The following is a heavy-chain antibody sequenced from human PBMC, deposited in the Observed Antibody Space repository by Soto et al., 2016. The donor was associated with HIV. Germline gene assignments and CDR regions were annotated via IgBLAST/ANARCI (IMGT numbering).Heavy chain of an antibody. D-gene: IGHD1-1*01. CDR3: AKDIRPTPLYYMTS. J-gene: IGHJ6*03. V-gene: IGHV3-9*03. CDR1: GFTFDDYA. CDR2: ISWNSGSI. Sequence: EVQLVESGGGLVQPGRSLRLSCAASGFTFDDYAMHWVRQAPGKGLEWVSGISWNSGSIGYADSVKGRFTISRDNAKNSLYLQMNSLRAEDMALYYCAKDIRPTPLYYMTSGAKGPRSPSP.